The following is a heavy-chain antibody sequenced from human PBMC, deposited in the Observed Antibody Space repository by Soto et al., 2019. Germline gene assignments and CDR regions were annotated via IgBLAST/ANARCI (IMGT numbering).Heavy chain of an antibody. CDR1: GGTFSSYA. CDR2: IIPIFGTA. D-gene: IGHD2-2*01. Sequence: QVQLVQSGAEVKKPGSSVKVSCKASGGTFSSYAISWVRQAPGQGLEWMGGIIPIFGTANYAQKFQGRVTITADESTSPAYMELSSLRSEDTAVYYCAREGYCISTSCYADYWGQGTLVTVSS. J-gene: IGHJ4*02. V-gene: IGHV1-69*12. CDR3: AREGYCISTSCYADY.